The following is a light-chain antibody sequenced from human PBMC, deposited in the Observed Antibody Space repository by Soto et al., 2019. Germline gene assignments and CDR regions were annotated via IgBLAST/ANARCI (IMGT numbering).Light chain of an antibody. CDR2: DVN. CDR3: SSFTTTTSYV. CDR1: SSDVGGYNS. Sequence: QSVLTQPASVSGSPGQSIAISCTGTSSDVGGYNSVSWYQQYPGKAPKLMIPDVNNRPSGVSNRFSGSKSGNTASLTISGLQAEDEADYYCSSFTTTTSYVFGTGTKVTVL. J-gene: IGLJ1*01. V-gene: IGLV2-14*01.